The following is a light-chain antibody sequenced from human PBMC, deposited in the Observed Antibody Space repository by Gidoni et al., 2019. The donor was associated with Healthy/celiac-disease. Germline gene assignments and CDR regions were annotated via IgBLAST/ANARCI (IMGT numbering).Light chain of an antibody. CDR1: SSITGSNT. V-gene: IGLV1-44*01. CDR2: SNN. Sequence: QSVLTQPPSASGTPGQSVTISCSGSSSITGSNTVNWYQQLPGTAPKLLIYSNNQRPSGVPDRFSGSKSGTSASLAISGLQSEDEADYYCAAWDDSLNGSWVFGGGTKLTVL. J-gene: IGLJ3*02. CDR3: AAWDDSLNGSWV.